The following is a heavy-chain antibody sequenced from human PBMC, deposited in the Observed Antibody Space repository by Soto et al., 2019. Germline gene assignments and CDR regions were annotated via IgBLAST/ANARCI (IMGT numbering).Heavy chain of an antibody. Sequence: GGSLRLSCAASGFTFSSYGMHWVRQAPGKGLEWVAFISYDGRNKYYGDSVKGRFTISRDNSKNTLYLQMNSLRAEDTAVYYCARLMEPQLGYWGQGTLVTVSS. D-gene: IGHD6-13*01. CDR3: ARLMEPQLGY. CDR2: ISYDGRNK. V-gene: IGHV3-30*03. CDR1: GFTFSSYG. J-gene: IGHJ4*02.